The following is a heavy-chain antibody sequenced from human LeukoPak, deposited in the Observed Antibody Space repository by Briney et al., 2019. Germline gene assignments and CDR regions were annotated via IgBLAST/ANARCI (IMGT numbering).Heavy chain of an antibody. Sequence: PSETLSLTCTVSGVSISSSSYNWGWIRQPPGKGLEWIGSISYSGSTKYNPSLKSRITISVDTSKNHFSLKLNSVTAADTAIYYCARQRTVVTPEFFDYWGQGTLVIVSS. CDR1: GVSISSSSYN. V-gene: IGHV4-39*01. J-gene: IGHJ4*02. CDR3: ARQRTVVTPEFFDY. CDR2: ISYSGST. D-gene: IGHD4-23*01.